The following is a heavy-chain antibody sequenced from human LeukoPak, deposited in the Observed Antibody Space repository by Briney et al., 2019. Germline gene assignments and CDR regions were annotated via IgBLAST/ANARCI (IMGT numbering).Heavy chain of an antibody. CDR1: GFTVSSNY. CDR3: ARAAADAFDI. V-gene: IGHV3-53*01. CDR2: IYSGGST. D-gene: IGHD6-25*01. Sequence: QSGGSLRLSCAASGFTVSSNYMSWVRQAPGKGLEWVSVIYSGGSTYYADSVKGRFTISRDNSKNTLYLQMNSLRAEDTAVYYCARAAADAFDIWGQGTMVTVSS. J-gene: IGHJ3*02.